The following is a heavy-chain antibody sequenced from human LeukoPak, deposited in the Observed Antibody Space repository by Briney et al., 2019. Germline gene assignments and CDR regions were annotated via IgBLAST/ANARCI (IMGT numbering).Heavy chain of an antibody. J-gene: IGHJ3*02. Sequence: SETLSLTCAVYGGSFSGYYWSWIRQPPGKGLEWIGEINHSGSTDYNPSLKSRVTISVDTSKNQFSLKLSSVTAADTAVYYCARALIKNLLVGAFDIWGQGTMVTVSS. CDR2: INHSGST. V-gene: IGHV4-34*01. D-gene: IGHD3-22*01. CDR3: ARALIKNLLVGAFDI. CDR1: GGSFSGYY.